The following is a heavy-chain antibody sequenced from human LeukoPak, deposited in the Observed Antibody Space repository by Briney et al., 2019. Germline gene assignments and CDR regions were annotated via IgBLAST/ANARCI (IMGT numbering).Heavy chain of an antibody. J-gene: IGHJ4*02. CDR2: MNPNSGNT. CDR3: ARGPAGWQLADDFDY. D-gene: IGHD6-6*01. V-gene: IGHV1-8*01. CDR1: GYTFTSYD. Sequence: GASVKVSCKASGYTFTSYDINWVRQATGQGLEWMGWMNPNSGNTGYAQKFQGRVTMTRNTSISTAYMELSSLRSGDTAVYCCARGPAGWQLADDFDYWGQGTLVTVSS.